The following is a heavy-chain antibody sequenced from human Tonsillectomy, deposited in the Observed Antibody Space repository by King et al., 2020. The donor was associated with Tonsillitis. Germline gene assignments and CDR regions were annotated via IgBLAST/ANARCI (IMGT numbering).Heavy chain of an antibody. D-gene: IGHD6-13*01. CDR3: ARQSTFSSSWYTFFDY. CDR2: IYPDDSDT. CDR1: GYSFTSYW. V-gene: IGHV5-51*01. J-gene: IGHJ4*02. Sequence: EVQLVESGAEVKKPGESLKISCTGSGYSFTSYWIGWVRQMPGKGLEWMGIIYPDDSDTRYSPSFQGQVTISADKSISTAYLQWSSLTASDTAIYYCARQSTFSSSWYTFFDYWGQGTLVTVSS.